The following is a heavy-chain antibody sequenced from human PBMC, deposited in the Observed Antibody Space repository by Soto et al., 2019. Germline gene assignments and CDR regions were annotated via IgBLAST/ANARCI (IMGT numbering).Heavy chain of an antibody. V-gene: IGHV1-2*02. CDR3: ARAAGRGLVK. D-gene: IGHD6-19*01. CDR2: INPNSGGT. Sequence: QVQLVQSGAEVKKPGASVKVSCKASGYTFTGYYIHWVRQAPGQGLEWMGWINPNSGGTNYAQKIQGRVTMTNDTSISTANMELSRMISEDTAVYYCARAAGRGLVKWGQGTMVTVSS. CDR1: GYTFTGYY. J-gene: IGHJ4*02.